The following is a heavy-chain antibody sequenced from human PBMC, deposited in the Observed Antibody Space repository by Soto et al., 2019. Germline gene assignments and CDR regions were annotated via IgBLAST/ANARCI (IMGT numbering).Heavy chain of an antibody. CDR3: SLFCISTSCLYGMYV. D-gene: IGHD2-2*01. CDR2: MIPIFGTA. Sequence: QVQLVQSGAEVKKPGSSVKVSCKASGGTFSSYAISWVRQAPGQGLEWMGGMIPIFGTANYAQKFQGRVTITADESKSTAYMELSSLRSEDTAVYYCSLFCISTSCLYGMYVWGQGTTVTVSS. CDR1: GGTFSSYA. V-gene: IGHV1-69*12. J-gene: IGHJ6*02.